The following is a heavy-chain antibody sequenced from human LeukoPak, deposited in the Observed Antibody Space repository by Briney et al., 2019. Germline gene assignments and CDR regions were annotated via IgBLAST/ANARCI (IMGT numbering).Heavy chain of an antibody. CDR3: AREGREELGHYFDY. D-gene: IGHD7-27*01. CDR1: GFPVSSNY. Sequence: GGSLRLSCAASGFPVSSNYMSWVRQGPGKGLEWVSVIHSDGSTYYADSVKGRLTVFRDTSENTVYLHINSLRVDDTAVYFCAREGREELGHYFDYWGQGTLVSVSS. CDR2: IHSDGST. V-gene: IGHV3-53*01. J-gene: IGHJ4*02.